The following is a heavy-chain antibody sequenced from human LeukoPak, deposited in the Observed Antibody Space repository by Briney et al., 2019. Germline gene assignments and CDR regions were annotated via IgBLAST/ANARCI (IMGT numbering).Heavy chain of an antibody. Sequence: GGSLRLSCAASGFTFSSYGMHWVRQAPGKGLEWVAVISYDGSNKYYADSVKGRFTISRDNSKNTLYLQMNSLRAEDTAVYYCAKMTVYSSGWFDYWGQGTLVTVSS. CDR2: ISYDGSNK. J-gene: IGHJ4*02. CDR1: GFTFSSYG. V-gene: IGHV3-30*18. D-gene: IGHD6-19*01. CDR3: AKMTVYSSGWFDY.